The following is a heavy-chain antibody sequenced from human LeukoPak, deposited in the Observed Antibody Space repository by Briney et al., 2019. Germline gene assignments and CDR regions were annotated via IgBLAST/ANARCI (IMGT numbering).Heavy chain of an antibody. CDR3: ARVPYCGSTSCYGAGDY. V-gene: IGHV4-4*02. D-gene: IGHD2-2*01. J-gene: IGHJ4*02. CDR1: GASISSNNW. CDR2: IYHSGST. Sequence: PSETLSLTCAVSGASISSNNWWWSWVRQPPGKGLEWIGEIYHSGSTNYNPSLKSRVTMSVDKSKNQFSLKLSSVTAADTAVYYCARVPYCGSTSCYGAGDYWGQGTLVTVSS.